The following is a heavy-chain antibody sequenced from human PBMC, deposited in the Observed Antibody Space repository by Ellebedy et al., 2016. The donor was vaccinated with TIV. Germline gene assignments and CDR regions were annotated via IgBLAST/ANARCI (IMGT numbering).Heavy chain of an antibody. D-gene: IGHD2-2*01. V-gene: IGHV4-39*07. J-gene: IGHJ4*02. CDR2: FYYIGNT. Sequence: MPSETLSLTCSVYGGSISRSTYSWGWFRTHPGQGLVWIGRFYYIGNTYYNTSLKSRVTISVETSNNQLSLKLNSVTAADTAVYHCARDGVVVGVPLWEWGQGILVTVSS. CDR3: ARDGVVVGVPLWE. CDR1: GGSISRSTYS.